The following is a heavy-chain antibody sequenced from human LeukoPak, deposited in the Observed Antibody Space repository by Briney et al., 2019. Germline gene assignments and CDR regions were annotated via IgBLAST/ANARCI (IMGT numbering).Heavy chain of an antibody. CDR3: ARSGAYYYDSSGYYFDY. Sequence: KPSETLSLTCAVYGGSFSGYYWSWIRQPPGKGLEWIGEINHSGSTYYNPSLKSRVTISVDRSKNQFSLKLSSVTAADTAVYYCARSGAYYYDSSGYYFDYWGQGTLVTVSS. CDR1: GGSFSGYY. D-gene: IGHD3-22*01. J-gene: IGHJ4*02. V-gene: IGHV4-34*01. CDR2: INHSGST.